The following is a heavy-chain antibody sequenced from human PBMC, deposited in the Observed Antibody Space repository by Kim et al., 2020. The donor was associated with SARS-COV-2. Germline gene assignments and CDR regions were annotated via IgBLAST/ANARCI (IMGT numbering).Heavy chain of an antibody. Sequence: YSDSVKGQFTISRDNSKDTLYLQMNSLRAEDTAVYYCAKDIVGFFAFSYWGQGTLVTVSS. J-gene: IGHJ4*02. D-gene: IGHD1-26*01. CDR3: AKDIVGFFAFSY. V-gene: IGHV3-23*01.